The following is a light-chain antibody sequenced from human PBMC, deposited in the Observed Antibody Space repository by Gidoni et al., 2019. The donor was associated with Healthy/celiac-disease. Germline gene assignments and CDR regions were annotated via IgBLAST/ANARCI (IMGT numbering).Light chain of an antibody. CDR3: CSYAGSSTLV. J-gene: IGLJ2*01. CDR2: EVS. Sequence: QSALTQPAYESGSPGQPIPISCTGTSSDVGSYHLVSWYQQHPGKAPKLMIYEVSKRPSGVSHRFSGSKSGNTASLTISGLQAEDEADYYFCSYAGSSTLVFGGGTQLTVL. CDR1: SSDVGSYHL. V-gene: IGLV2-23*02.